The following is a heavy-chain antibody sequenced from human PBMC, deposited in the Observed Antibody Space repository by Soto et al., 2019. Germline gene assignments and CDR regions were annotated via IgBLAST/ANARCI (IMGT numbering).Heavy chain of an antibody. CDR3: ASVLSGWYCLDY. J-gene: IGHJ4*02. V-gene: IGHV1-3*01. D-gene: IGHD6-19*01. Sequence: ASVKVSCKASGYTFTSYAMHWVRQAPGQRLEWMGWINAGNGNTKYSQKFQGRVTITRDTSASTAYMELSSLRSEDTAVYYCASVLSGWYCLDYWGQGTLVPVSS. CDR1: GYTFTSYA. CDR2: INAGNGNT.